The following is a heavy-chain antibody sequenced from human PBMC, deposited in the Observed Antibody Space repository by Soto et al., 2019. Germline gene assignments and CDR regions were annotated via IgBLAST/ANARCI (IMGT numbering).Heavy chain of an antibody. V-gene: IGHV4-34*01. D-gene: IGHD6-13*01. Sequence: QVQLQQWGAGLLKPSETLSLTCAVYGGSFSGYYWSWIRQPPGKGLEWVGEVNHSGSTNYNPSLKSRVTISVDTSKNKLSLKLRSVTAADTAVYYCARGGYSSSWYGQKTNGYLFKPFDPWGQGTLVTVSS. CDR2: VNHSGST. J-gene: IGHJ5*02. CDR3: ARGGYSSSWYGQKTNGYLFKPFDP. CDR1: GGSFSGYY.